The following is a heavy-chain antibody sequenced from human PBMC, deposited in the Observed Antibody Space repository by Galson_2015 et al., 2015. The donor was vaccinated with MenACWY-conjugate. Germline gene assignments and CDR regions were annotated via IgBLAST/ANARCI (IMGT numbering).Heavy chain of an antibody. D-gene: IGHD1-26*01. J-gene: IGHJ4*02. CDR2: INPGGSST. Sequence: SLRLSCAASGFTFTDAWMTWVRQAPGKGLVWVSRINPGGSSTTYADSVKDRFTISRDNAKNTLYLQMNSLRPEDTAVFYCAKSRGASFYFDSWGQGTLV. V-gene: IGHV3-74*01. CDR3: AKSRGASFYFDS. CDR1: GFTFTDAW.